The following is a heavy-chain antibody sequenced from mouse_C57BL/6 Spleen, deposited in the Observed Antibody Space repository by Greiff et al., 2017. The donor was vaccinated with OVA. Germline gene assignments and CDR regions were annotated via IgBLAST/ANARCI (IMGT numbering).Heavy chain of an antibody. CDR3: TGRLGRYLWYFDV. Sequence: EVQRVESGGGLVQPGGSMKLSCVASGFTFSNYWMNWVRQSPEKGLEWVAQIRLKSDNYATHYAESVKGRFTITRDYSKSSVYLQMNNLRAEDTGMYYCTGRLGRYLWYFDVWGTGTTVTVSS. CDR2: IRLKSDNYAT. V-gene: IGHV6-3*01. CDR1: GFTFSNYW. D-gene: IGHD4-1*01. J-gene: IGHJ1*03.